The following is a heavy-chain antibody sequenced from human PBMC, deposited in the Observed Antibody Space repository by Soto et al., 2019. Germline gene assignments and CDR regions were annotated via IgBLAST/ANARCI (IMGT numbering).Heavy chain of an antibody. D-gene: IGHD2-2*01. CDR2: IIPIFGTA. V-gene: IGHV1-69*01. CDR1: GGTFSSYA. Sequence: QVQLVQSGAEVKKPGSSVKVSCKASGGTFSSYAISWVRQAPGQGLEWMGGIIPIFGTANYAQKFQGRVTITADESTSPAYMELSRLRSEDTAVDYCASGLTRTVDAFDIWGQGTMVTVSS. J-gene: IGHJ3*02. CDR3: ASGLTRTVDAFDI.